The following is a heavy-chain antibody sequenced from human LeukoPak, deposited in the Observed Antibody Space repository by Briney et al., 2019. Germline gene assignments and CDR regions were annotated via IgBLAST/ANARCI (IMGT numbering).Heavy chain of an antibody. CDR2: MNPNSGNT. J-gene: IGHJ4*02. Sequence: ASVTVSCKASGYTFTSYDINWVRQATGQWLEWMGWMNPNSGNTGYAQKFQGRVTITRNTSISTAYMELSSLRSEDTAVYYCARTGSITIFGVPGNFDYWGQGTLVTVSS. V-gene: IGHV1-8*03. D-gene: IGHD3-3*01. CDR1: GYTFTSYD. CDR3: ARTGSITIFGVPGNFDY.